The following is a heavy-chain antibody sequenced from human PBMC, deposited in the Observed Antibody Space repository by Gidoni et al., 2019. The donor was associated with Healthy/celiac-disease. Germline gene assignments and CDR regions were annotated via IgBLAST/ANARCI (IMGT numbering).Heavy chain of an antibody. D-gene: IGHD2-2*01. V-gene: IGHV4-34*01. CDR1: GGSFSGYY. CDR2: INHSGST. Sequence: QVQLQQWGAGLLKPSETLSLTCAVYGGSFSGYYWSWIRQPPGKGLEWIGEINHSGSTNYNPSLKSRVTISVDTSKNQFSLKLSSVTAADTAVYYCARVGPMHCSSTSCTNWFDPWGQGTLVTVSS. J-gene: IGHJ5*02. CDR3: ARVGPMHCSSTSCTNWFDP.